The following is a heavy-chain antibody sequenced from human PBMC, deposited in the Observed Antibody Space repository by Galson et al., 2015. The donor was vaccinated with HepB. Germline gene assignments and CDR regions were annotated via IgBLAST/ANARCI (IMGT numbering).Heavy chain of an antibody. CDR2: ISYDGSND. J-gene: IGHJ1*01. V-gene: IGHV3-30*09. CDR1: GFTFDTFA. D-gene: IGHD3-22*01. Sequence: SLRLSCAASGFTFDTFAMHWVRQAPGKGLEWVSLISYDGSNDYYADSVKGRFAVSRDDSKNTLFLQMNRLRPEDTAVYYCARGLYYYDSSGYFVHHWSQGTLVTVSS. CDR3: ARGLYYYDSSGYFVHH.